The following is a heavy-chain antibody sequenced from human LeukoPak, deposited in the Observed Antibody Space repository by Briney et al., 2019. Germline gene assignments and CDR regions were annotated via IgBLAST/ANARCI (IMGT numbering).Heavy chain of an antibody. Sequence: SVKVSCKASGGTFSSYAISWVRQAPGQGLEWTGGIIPIFGTTNYAQKFQGRVTITADESTSTAYMELSSLRSEDTAVYYCARAGDCSSTSCYIKGGDAFDIWGQGTMVTVSS. D-gene: IGHD2-2*02. J-gene: IGHJ3*02. CDR2: IIPIFGTT. V-gene: IGHV1-69*01. CDR3: ARAGDCSSTSCYIKGGDAFDI. CDR1: GGTFSSYA.